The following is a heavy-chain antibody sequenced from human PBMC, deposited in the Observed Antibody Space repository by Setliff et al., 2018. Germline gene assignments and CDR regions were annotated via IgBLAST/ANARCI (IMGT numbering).Heavy chain of an antibody. V-gene: IGHV1-69*10. CDR1: GGTFSSYA. J-gene: IGHJ3*02. Sequence: GASVKVSCKASGGTFSSYAISWVRQAPGQGLEWMGGIIPILGIANYAQKFQGWVTMTRDTSISTAYMELSRLRSDDTAVYYCARPRGDMVRGVIEDDAFDIWGQGTLVTVSS. CDR2: IIPILGIA. CDR3: ARPRGDMVRGVIEDDAFDI. D-gene: IGHD3-10*01.